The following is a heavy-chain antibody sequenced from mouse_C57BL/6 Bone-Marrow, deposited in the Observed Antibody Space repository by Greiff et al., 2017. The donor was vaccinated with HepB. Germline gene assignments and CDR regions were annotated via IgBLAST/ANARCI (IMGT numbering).Heavy chain of an antibody. CDR3: AREGGSTMITTYYCDY. J-gene: IGHJ2*01. D-gene: IGHD2-4*01. Sequence: QVQLQQPGAELVMPGASVKLSCKASGYTFTSYWMHWVKQRPGQGLEWIGEIDPSDSYTNYNQKFKGKSTLTVDKSSSTAYMQLSSLTSEESAVYYCAREGGSTMITTYYCDYWGQGTTLTVSS. V-gene: IGHV1-69*01. CDR1: GYTFTSYW. CDR2: IDPSDSYT.